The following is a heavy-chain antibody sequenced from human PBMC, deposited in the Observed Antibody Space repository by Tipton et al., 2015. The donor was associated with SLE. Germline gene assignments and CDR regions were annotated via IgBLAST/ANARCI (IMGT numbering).Heavy chain of an antibody. J-gene: IGHJ5*02. CDR2: IYTSGST. D-gene: IGHD6-13*01. V-gene: IGHV4-4*07. CDR1: GGSISSYY. CDR3: ARGRIAAAGTINWFDP. Sequence: TLSLTCTVSGGSISSYYWNWIRQPAGKGLEWIGRIYTSGSTNYNPSLKSRVTMSVDTSKNQFSLKLSSVTAADTAVYYCARGRIAAAGTINWFDPWGQGTLVTVSS.